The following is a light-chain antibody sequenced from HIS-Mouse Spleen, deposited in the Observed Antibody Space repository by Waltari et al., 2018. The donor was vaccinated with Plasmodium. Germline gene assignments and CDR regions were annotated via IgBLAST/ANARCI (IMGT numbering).Light chain of an antibody. CDR1: ALPKKY. Sequence: SYELTQPPSVSVSPGPPARITCPGDALPKKYAYWYQQKSGQAPVLVIYEDSKRPSGIPERFSGSSSGTMATLTISGAQVEDEADYYCYSTDSSGNHRVFGGGTKLTVL. CDR3: YSTDSSGNHRV. CDR2: EDS. J-gene: IGLJ3*02. V-gene: IGLV3-10*01.